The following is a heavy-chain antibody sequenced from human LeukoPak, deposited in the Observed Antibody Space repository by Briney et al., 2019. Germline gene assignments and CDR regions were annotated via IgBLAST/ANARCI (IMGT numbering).Heavy chain of an antibody. CDR2: IYTSGST. Sequence: PETLSLTCAVAGGSISSYYWSWIRQPPGKGLEWIGYIYTSGSTNYNPSLKSRVTISVDTSKNQFSLKLSSVTAADTAVYYCARHYGYYDFWSGYYPDWGQGTLVTVSS. D-gene: IGHD3-3*01. V-gene: IGHV4-4*09. J-gene: IGHJ4*02. CDR1: GGSISSYY. CDR3: ARHYGYYDFWSGYYPD.